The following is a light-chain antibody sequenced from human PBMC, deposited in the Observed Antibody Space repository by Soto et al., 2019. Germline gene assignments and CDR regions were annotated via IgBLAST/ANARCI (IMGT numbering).Light chain of an antibody. Sequence: IQLTQSPSSLSASVGDRVTITCRASQGIGNYLAWYQQKPGKAPNLLIYAASTLQSGVPSRFSGSGSGTDFTLTISSLQPEDFATYYCQQSYSTPYTFGQGTKLEIK. CDR1: QGIGNY. V-gene: IGKV1-9*01. CDR3: QQSYSTPYT. J-gene: IGKJ2*01. CDR2: AAS.